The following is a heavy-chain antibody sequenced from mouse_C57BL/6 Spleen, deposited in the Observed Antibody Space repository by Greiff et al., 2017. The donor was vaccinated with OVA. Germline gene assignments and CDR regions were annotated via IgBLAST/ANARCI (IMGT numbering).Heavy chain of an antibody. D-gene: IGHD2-4*01. Sequence: LQQPGAELVRPGTSVKLSCKASGYTFTSYWMHWVKQRPGQGLEWIGVIDPSDSYTNYNQKFKGKATLTVDTSSSTAYMQLSSLTSEDSAVYYCARWNDYDDYAMDYWGQGTSVTVSS. CDR2: IDPSDSYT. V-gene: IGHV1-59*01. CDR1: GYTFTSYW. J-gene: IGHJ4*01. CDR3: ARWNDYDDYAMDY.